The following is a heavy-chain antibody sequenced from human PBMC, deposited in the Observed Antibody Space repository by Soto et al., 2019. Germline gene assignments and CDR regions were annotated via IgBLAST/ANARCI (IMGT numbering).Heavy chain of an antibody. CDR1: GYTFTSYG. D-gene: IGHD3-9*01. CDR3: ARAFADILTGYYRPYFDY. CDR2: ISAYNGNT. Sequence: QVQLVQSGAEVKKPGASVKVSCKASGYTFTSYGISWVRQAPGQGLEWMGWISAYNGNTNYAQKLQGRVTMTTDTSTSTAYMELRSLRSDDTAVYYCARAFADILTGYYRPYFDYWAREPWSPSPQ. J-gene: IGHJ4*02. V-gene: IGHV1-18*01.